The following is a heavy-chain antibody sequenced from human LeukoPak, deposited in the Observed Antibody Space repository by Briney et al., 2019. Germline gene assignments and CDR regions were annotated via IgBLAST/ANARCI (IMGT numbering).Heavy chain of an antibody. J-gene: IGHJ4*02. V-gene: IGHV3-21*01. D-gene: IGHD3-10*01. CDR2: ISSSSSYI. Sequence: PGGSLRLSCAASGFTFSSYSMNWVRQAPGKGLEWVSFISSSSSYIYYADSVKGRFTISRDNAKNSLYLQMNSLRAEDTAVYYCAREPIGITMEPFDYWGQGTLVTVSS. CDR3: AREPIGITMEPFDY. CDR1: GFTFSSYS.